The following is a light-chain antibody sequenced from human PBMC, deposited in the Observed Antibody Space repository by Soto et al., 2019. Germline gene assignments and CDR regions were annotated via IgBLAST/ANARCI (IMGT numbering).Light chain of an antibody. J-gene: IGLJ2*01. Sequence: QSALTQPASVSGSPGQSITISCTGTSSDVGGYNSVSWYQQHPGKAPKLMIYEVSNRPSGVSNRFSGSKSGYTASLTISGLQAEDEAAYYCSSYTSSSTYVVFGGGTKVTVL. CDR1: SSDVGGYNS. CDR2: EVS. V-gene: IGLV2-14*01. CDR3: SSYTSSSTYVV.